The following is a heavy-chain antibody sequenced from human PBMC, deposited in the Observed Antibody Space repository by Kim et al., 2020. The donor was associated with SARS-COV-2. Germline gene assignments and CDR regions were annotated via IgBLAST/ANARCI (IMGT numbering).Heavy chain of an antibody. J-gene: IGHJ4*02. V-gene: IGHV4-31*02. CDR3: ARGRITIFGVVTHFDY. Sequence: SLKRRVTISGDTSKNQFSLKLSSVTAADTAVYYCARGRITIFGVVTHFDYWGQGTLVTVSS. D-gene: IGHD3-3*01.